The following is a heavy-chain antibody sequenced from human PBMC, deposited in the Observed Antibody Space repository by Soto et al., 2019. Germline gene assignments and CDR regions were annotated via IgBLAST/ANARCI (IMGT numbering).Heavy chain of an antibody. Sequence: PGGPLTLSCAASGVSCCNYWMSWVRQAPGKGLEWVANIKQDGGDQYYADSVKGRFTISRDNAKNSLYLQMNSLRAEDTVVYYCARGSTGIFDYWGQGTLVTVSS. CDR1: GVSCCNYW. CDR2: IKQDGGDQ. V-gene: IGHV3-7*01. J-gene: IGHJ4*02. CDR3: ARGSTGIFDY.